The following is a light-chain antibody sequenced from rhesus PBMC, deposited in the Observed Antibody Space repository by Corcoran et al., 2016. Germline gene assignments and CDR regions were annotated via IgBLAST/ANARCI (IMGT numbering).Light chain of an antibody. CDR1: PGISSY. CDR2: NTS. CDR3: QQYSSRPLT. V-gene: IGKV1-25*01. J-gene: IGKJ4*01. Sequence: DIQMTQSPSSLSASVGDTVTITCRASPGISSYLAWYQQKPGQAPKLLIYNTSSLQSGVPSRFSGIGYGTYFTLTISHLQSEDFATYYCQQYSSRPLTVGGGTKVELK.